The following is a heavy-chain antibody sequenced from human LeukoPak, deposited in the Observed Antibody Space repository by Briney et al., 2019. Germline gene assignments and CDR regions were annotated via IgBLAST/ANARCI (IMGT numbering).Heavy chain of an antibody. CDR1: GYSFTSYW. V-gene: IGHV5-51*01. D-gene: IGHD3-22*01. CDR2: IYPGDSDT. J-gene: IGHJ4*02. Sequence: GESLKISCKGSGYSFTSYWIGWVRQMPGKGLEWMGIIYPGDSDTRYSPSFPGQVTISAHKSISTAYLQWSSLKASDTAMYYCARSPNYDSSGTTLDYWGQGTLVTVSS. CDR3: ARSPNYDSSGTTLDY.